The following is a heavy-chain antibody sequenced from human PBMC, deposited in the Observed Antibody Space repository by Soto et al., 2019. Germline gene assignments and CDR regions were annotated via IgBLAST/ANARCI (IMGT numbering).Heavy chain of an antibody. CDR2: IYHSGST. D-gene: IGHD6-13*01. J-gene: IGHJ6*02. Sequence: QVQLQESGPGLVKPSGTLSLTCAVSGGSISSSNWWSWVRQPPGKGLEWIGEIYHSGSTNYNPSLKSRVTIPVDTSKNQFSLKLSSVTAADTAVYYCAREGIAAVLGMDVWGQGTTVTVSS. CDR1: GGSISSSNW. V-gene: IGHV4-4*02. CDR3: AREGIAAVLGMDV.